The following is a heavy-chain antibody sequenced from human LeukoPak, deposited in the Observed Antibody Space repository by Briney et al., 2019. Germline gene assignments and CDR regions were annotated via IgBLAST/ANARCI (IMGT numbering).Heavy chain of an antibody. CDR3: AREGKLTGYFGGLGFNY. CDR1: GGSISSGGYY. V-gene: IGHV4-31*03. Sequence: SQSLSLTCTVSGGSISSGGYYWSWIRQHPGKGLEWIGYIYYSGSTYYNPSLKSRVTISVDTSKTQFSLKLSPVTAADTAVYYCAREGKLTGYFGGLGFNYWGQGILVTVSS. J-gene: IGHJ4*02. CDR2: IYYSGST. D-gene: IGHD6-19*01.